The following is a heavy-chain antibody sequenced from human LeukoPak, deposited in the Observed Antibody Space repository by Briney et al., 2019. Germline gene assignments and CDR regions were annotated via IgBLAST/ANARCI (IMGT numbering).Heavy chain of an antibody. J-gene: IGHJ4*02. D-gene: IGHD2-2*03. CDR2: ISGSGGST. Sequence: GGSLRLSCAASGFTFSSYAMSWVRQAPVKGLEWVSAISGSGGSTYYADSVKGRFTISRDNSKNTLYLQMNSLRAEDTAVYYCAKHGYCSGISCFFDFWGQGTLVTVSS. CDR1: GFTFSSYA. CDR3: AKHGYCSGISCFFDF. V-gene: IGHV3-23*01.